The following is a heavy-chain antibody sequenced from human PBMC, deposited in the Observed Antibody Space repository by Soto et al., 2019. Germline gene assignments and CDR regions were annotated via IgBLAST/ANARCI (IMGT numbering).Heavy chain of an antibody. CDR1: GFTFSSYW. Sequence: GGSLRLSCAAAGFTFSSYWMHWVRQAPGKGLVWVSRINSDGTSTSYADSVKGRFTISRDNAKNTLYLQMNSLRAEDTAVYYCARESEDLTSNFDYWGQGTLVTVSS. CDR3: ARESEDLTSNFDY. CDR2: INSDGTST. V-gene: IGHV3-74*01. J-gene: IGHJ4*02.